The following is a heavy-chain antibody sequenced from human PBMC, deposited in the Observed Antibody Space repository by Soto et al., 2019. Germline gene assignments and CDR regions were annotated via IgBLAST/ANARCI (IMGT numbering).Heavy chain of an antibody. Sequence: KISCKASGCTFTSYYIYWVRQATGQGLEWKGWMNPNTGNSAYAQKFQGRVTVTSDTSIKRVHMELRSLRSEDAAVYYGARRAETNGWNGFGADKYYFDFWGQGNRATVSS. CDR3: ARRAETNGWNGFGADKYYFDF. J-gene: IGHJ4*02. V-gene: IGHV1-8*01. CDR1: GCTFTSYY. CDR2: MNPNTGNS. D-gene: IGHD1-1*01.